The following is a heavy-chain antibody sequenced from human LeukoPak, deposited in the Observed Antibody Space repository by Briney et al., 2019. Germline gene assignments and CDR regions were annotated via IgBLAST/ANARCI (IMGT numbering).Heavy chain of an antibody. J-gene: IGHJ5*02. V-gene: IGHV3-21*04. CDR3: ARGQARLSWFDP. CDR2: ISSSSSYI. CDR1: GFTFSSYS. Sequence: GGSLRLSCAASGFTFSSYSMNWVRQAPGKGLEWVSSISSSSSYIYYADSVKGRFTISRDNAKNSLYLQMNSLRAEDTAVYYCARGQARLSWFDPWGQGTLVTVSS. D-gene: IGHD6-19*01.